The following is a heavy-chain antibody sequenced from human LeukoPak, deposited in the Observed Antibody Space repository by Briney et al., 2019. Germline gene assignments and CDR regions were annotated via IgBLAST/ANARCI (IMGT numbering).Heavy chain of an antibody. J-gene: IGHJ3*01. Sequence: GGSLRLSCAASGFTFSNYCMSWVRQAPGKGLEWVSAISGSASSTYHADSVKGRFTISRDNSKNTLYLQMNSLRADDTAVYYCAMKAVPRPRLHDAFDFWGQGTVVSVSS. CDR2: ISGSASST. CDR3: AMKAVPRPRLHDAFDF. D-gene: IGHD5-24*01. V-gene: IGHV3-23*01. CDR1: GFTFSNYC.